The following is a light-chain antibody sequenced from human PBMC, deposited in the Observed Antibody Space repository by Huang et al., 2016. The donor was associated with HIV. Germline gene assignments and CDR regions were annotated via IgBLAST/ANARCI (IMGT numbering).Light chain of an antibody. J-gene: IGKJ1*01. V-gene: IGKV3-15*01. CDR3: HQYTKWPSWT. CDR2: GAP. Sequence: EIVMTQSPGTLTVSPGERATLSCRASQSVSSNLAWYQQKPGQTPRLLIYGAPTRATGIPARFSGSGSGTEFTLTISSLQSEDFGVYYCHQYTKWPSWTFGQGTKVEIK. CDR1: QSVSSN.